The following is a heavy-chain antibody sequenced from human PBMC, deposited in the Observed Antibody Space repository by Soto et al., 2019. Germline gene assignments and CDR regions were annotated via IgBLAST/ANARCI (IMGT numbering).Heavy chain of an antibody. CDR3: AIDRLVVVSFYYYYYGMDV. Sequence: ASVKVSCKASGYTFTGYYMHWLRQAPGQGLEWMGWINPNSGGTNYAQKFQGWVTMTRDTSISTAYMELSRLRSDATAVYYCAIDRLVVVSFYYYYYGMDVWGQGTTVTVSS. CDR1: GYTFTGYY. V-gene: IGHV1-2*04. D-gene: IGHD2-15*01. CDR2: INPNSGGT. J-gene: IGHJ6*02.